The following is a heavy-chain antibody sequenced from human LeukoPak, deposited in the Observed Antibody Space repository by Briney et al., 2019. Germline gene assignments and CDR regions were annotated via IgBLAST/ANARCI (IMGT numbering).Heavy chain of an antibody. D-gene: IGHD2-15*01. Sequence: GSSVKASCKASGGTFSSYAISWVRQAPGQGLEWMGRIIPIFGTANYAQKFQGRVTITTDESTSTAYMELSSLRSEDTAVYYCARDSCSGGSCYWVHFDYWGQGTLVTVSS. V-gene: IGHV1-69*05. CDR2: IIPIFGTA. CDR3: ARDSCSGGSCYWVHFDY. CDR1: GGTFSSYA. J-gene: IGHJ4*02.